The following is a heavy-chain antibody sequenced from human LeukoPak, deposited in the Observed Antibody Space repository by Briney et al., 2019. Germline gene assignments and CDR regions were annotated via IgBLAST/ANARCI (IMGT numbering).Heavy chain of an antibody. CDR2: ISISSSTT. V-gene: IGHV3-48*04. Sequence: GGSLRLSCAASGFVLSSYSMNWVRQAPGKGLEWISYISISSSTTFYADSVKGRFTISRDNAKNSLYLPVNSLRVDDTAVYFCTRDPADYWGRGTLVTVSS. CDR3: TRDPADY. J-gene: IGHJ4*02. CDR1: GFVLSSYS.